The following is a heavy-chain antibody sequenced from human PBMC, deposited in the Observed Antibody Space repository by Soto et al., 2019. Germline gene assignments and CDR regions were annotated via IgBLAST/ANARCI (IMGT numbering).Heavy chain of an antibody. CDR3: ARVYRGGDCSSTSCYLRRTPKVGREDYYMDV. CDR2: IKQNGSEK. CDR1: GDTFCSYW. J-gene: IGHJ6*03. Sequence: QPGCSLRLSCAASGDTFCSYWMGGVRKAPGKGLEWVANIKQNGSEKYYVDSVKGRFTISRDNAKNSLYLQMNSLRAEDTAVYYCARVYRGGDCSSTSCYLRRTPKVGREDYYMDVWGKGTTVTVSS. D-gene: IGHD2-2*01. V-gene: IGHV3-7*01.